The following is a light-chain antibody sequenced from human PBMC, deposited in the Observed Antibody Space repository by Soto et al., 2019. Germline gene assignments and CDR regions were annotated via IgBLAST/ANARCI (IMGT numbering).Light chain of an antibody. Sequence: ELVLNQDPAPMSSFQGERITLSCRASQYINTRLAWYQHRPGQAPRLLIYQTSIRAAGIPARFSGSGSGTDFTLTISRLEPEDFAVYYCQQYGISGPFGQGAKVDI. CDR3: QQYGISGP. V-gene: IGKV3-20*01. CDR1: QYINTR. J-gene: IGKJ1*01. CDR2: QTS.